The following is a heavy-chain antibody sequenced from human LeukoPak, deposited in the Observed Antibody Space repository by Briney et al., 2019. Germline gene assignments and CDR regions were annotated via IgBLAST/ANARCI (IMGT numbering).Heavy chain of an antibody. Sequence: GGSLSLSCAASGFTFSSYSMNGVRQAPGKGLEWVSCISSSSSTIYYTASVKGRFTISRDNAKNPLYLQMNSLRAEDTAVYYCARRGSKEAFDIWGQGTMVTVSS. CDR1: GFTFSSYS. D-gene: IGHD3-16*01. V-gene: IGHV3-48*04. CDR2: ISSSSSTI. J-gene: IGHJ3*02. CDR3: ARRGSKEAFDI.